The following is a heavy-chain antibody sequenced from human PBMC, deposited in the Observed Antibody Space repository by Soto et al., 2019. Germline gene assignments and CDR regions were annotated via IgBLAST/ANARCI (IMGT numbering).Heavy chain of an antibody. D-gene: IGHD1-26*01. V-gene: IGHV3-15*01. CDR1: GFPFSHAW. CDR3: TVVKRWEQYRTSGYWFEP. Sequence: EGSLRLSCAASGFPFSHAWMSWVRQAPGKGLEWVGRIKSRADGGTKDYGAPVRGRFTISRDDSENMLYLQMNSLKTEDTAVYYCTVVKRWEQYRTSGYWFEPWGPGTLV. CDR2: IKSRADGGTK. J-gene: IGHJ5*02.